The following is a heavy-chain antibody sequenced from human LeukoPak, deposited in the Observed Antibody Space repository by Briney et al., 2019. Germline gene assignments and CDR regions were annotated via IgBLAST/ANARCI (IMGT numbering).Heavy chain of an antibody. Sequence: SETLSLTCAVYGGSFSGYYWSWIRQPPGKGLEWIGEINHSGSTNYNPSLKSRVTISVDTSKSQFSLKLSSVTAADTAVYYCARGVSYSSSSIDYWGQGTLVTVSS. D-gene: IGHD6-6*01. V-gene: IGHV4-34*01. CDR2: INHSGST. CDR1: GGSFSGYY. CDR3: ARGVSYSSSSIDY. J-gene: IGHJ4*02.